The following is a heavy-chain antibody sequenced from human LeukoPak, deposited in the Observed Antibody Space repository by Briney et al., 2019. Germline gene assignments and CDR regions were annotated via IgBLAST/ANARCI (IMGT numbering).Heavy chain of an antibody. D-gene: IGHD6-13*01. CDR2: IFYSGGT. J-gene: IGHJ4*02. CDR1: GGSISNYY. V-gene: IGHV4-59*08. CDR3: ALHLTIAAAGTFDY. Sequence: PSETLSLTCTVSGGSISNYYWSWIRQPPGKGLEWIGYIFYSGGTNYNPSLKSRVTISVDTSKNQFSLRLNSVTAADTAVYYCALHLTIAAAGTFDYWGQGTLVTVSS.